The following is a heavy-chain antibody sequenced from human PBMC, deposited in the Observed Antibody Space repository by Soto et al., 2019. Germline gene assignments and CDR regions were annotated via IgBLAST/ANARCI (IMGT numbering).Heavy chain of an antibody. CDR2: IIPIFGTA. D-gene: IGHD3-10*01. Sequence: SVKVSCKASRVAFSKFIVTWVRQAPGLGLEWVGGIIPIFGTANYAQKFQGRVTITADESTSTSYMEVNNLRSEDTAVYYCARVDYYGSGSYDRHNYYYYGMDVWGQGTTVTVSS. CDR3: ARVDYYGSGSYDRHNYYYYGMDV. J-gene: IGHJ6*02. CDR1: RVAFSKFI. V-gene: IGHV1-69*13.